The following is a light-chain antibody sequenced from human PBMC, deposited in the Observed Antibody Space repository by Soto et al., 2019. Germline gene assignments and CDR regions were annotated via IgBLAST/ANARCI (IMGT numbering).Light chain of an antibody. Sequence: DIQITQAPSSLSASVGERFTITCRASQISRNDLGWYTQKPGKAPKRLIYAASSLQSGVTSRFSGSGSGTEFTLTISSLQSEDFAVYYCQQYNNWPQTFGKGTKVEIK. J-gene: IGKJ1*01. CDR3: QQYNNWPQT. CDR2: AAS. V-gene: IGKV1-17*01. CDR1: QISRND.